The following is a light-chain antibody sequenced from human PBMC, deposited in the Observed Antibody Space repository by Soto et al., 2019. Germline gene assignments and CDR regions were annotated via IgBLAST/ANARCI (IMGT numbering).Light chain of an antibody. CDR1: RSNIGSNY. CDR2: RNN. Sequence: QSVLTQPPSGSGTPGQRVTISCSGSRSNIGSNYVYWYQQLPGTAPKLLIYRNNQRPSGVPDRFSGSKSGTSASLAISGLRSEDEADYYCAAWDDSLSGPVFGEGPQLTVL. V-gene: IGLV1-47*01. CDR3: AAWDDSLSGPV. J-gene: IGLJ3*02.